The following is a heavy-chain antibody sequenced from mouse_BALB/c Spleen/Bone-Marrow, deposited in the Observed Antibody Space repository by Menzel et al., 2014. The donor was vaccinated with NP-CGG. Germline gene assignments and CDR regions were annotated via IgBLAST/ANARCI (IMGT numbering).Heavy chain of an antibody. D-gene: IGHD2-3*01. J-gene: IGHJ3*01. CDR2: INPDSSTI. Sequence: EVKLVESGGGLVQPGRSLKLSCAASGFDFSGFWMGWVRQAPGKGLEWIGEINPDSSTINYTPSLKDRFIISRDNAKNTLYLQMSKVRSEDTALYYCARRGYYGGFAYWGQGTLVTVSA. CDR1: GFDFSGFW. V-gene: IGHV4-1*02. CDR3: ARRGYYGGFAY.